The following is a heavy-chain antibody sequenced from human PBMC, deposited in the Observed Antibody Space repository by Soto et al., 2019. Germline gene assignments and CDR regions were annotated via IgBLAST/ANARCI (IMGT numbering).Heavy chain of an antibody. CDR1: GFTFSSYA. Sequence: GGSLRLSCAASGFTFSSYAMSWVRQAPGKGLEWVSAISGSGGSTYYADSVKGRFTISRDNSKNTLYLQMNSLRAEDTAVYYCAKESGEWFGELAPAGLGFDYWGQGTLVTVSS. J-gene: IGHJ4*02. CDR3: AKESGEWFGELAPAGLGFDY. D-gene: IGHD3-10*01. CDR2: ISGSGGST. V-gene: IGHV3-23*01.